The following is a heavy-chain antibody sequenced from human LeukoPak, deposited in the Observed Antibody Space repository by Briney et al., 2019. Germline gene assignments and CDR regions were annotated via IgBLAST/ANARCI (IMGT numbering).Heavy chain of an antibody. CDR3: ARDLMELSGSLIDY. CDR2: IKQDGSEK. J-gene: IGHJ4*02. V-gene: IGHV3-7*01. Sequence: GGSLRLSCAASGFTFSSYWMSWVRQAPGKGLEWVANIKQDGSEKYYVDSVKGRFTISRDNAKNSLYLQMNSLRAEDTAVYYCARDLMELSGSLIDYWGQGTLVTVSS. D-gene: IGHD3-10*01. CDR1: GFTFSSYW.